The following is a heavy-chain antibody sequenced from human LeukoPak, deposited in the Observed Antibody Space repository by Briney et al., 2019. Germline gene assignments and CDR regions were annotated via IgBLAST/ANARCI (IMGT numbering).Heavy chain of an antibody. Sequence: GRSLRLSCAASGYIFSRYDMHWVRQAPGKGLEWVAMISYEESNKYYAGSVKGRFTISRDNSKNTLSLQMNSLRAEDTAVYYCAKDRGFSGSSTFDFWGQGTMVTVSS. CDR3: AKDRGFSGSSTFDF. CDR2: ISYEESNK. D-gene: IGHD1-26*01. V-gene: IGHV3-30*18. J-gene: IGHJ3*01. CDR1: GYIFSRYD.